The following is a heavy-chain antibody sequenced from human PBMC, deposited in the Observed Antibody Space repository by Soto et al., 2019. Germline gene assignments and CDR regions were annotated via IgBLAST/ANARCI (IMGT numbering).Heavy chain of an antibody. Sequence: QVQLVQSGAEVKNSGASVKVSCKASGYTFTSYGFSWVRQAPGQGLEWMGWISASNGNTNYAQKLQGRVTMTTDTSPGTAYMERRSRRSDDTATYYCARDICSSTSCYQGGGDYWGQGTLVTVSS. CDR2: ISASNGNT. CDR3: ARDICSSTSCYQGGGDY. V-gene: IGHV1-18*01. J-gene: IGHJ4*02. D-gene: IGHD2-2*01. CDR1: GYTFTSYG.